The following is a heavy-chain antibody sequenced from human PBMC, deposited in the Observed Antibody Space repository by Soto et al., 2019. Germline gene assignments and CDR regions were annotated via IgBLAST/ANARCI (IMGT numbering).Heavy chain of an antibody. V-gene: IGHV1-18*01. CDR2: ISTYNGNT. J-gene: IGHJ5*02. CDR3: ARGFRVAATRWWFDP. D-gene: IGHD2-15*01. Sequence: GASVKVSCKASGYTFTSYDIIWVRQAPGQGLEWMGWISTYNGNTNYAQKLQGRVTMTTDTSTSTAYMELRSLRSDDTAVYYCARGFRVAATRWWFDPWGQGTLVTVSS. CDR1: GYTFTSYD.